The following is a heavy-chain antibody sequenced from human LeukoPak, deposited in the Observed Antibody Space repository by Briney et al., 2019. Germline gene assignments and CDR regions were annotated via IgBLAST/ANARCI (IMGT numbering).Heavy chain of an antibody. D-gene: IGHD3-10*01. Sequence: PSETLSLTCIVSGGSISRSSYYWGWLRPPPGKGLEWIGSISDSGSTYYSPSRKSRVTISVDTSKNQFSLKLRFVTAADTAVYYCARQDIWFGELVVWGQGTTVTVSS. CDR2: ISDSGST. J-gene: IGHJ6*02. V-gene: IGHV4-39*01. CDR1: GGSISRSSYY. CDR3: ARQDIWFGELVV.